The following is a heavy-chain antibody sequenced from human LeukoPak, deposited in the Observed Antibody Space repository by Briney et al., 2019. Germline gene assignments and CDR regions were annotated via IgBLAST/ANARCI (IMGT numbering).Heavy chain of an antibody. J-gene: IGHJ2*01. CDR2: IYTSGST. CDR3: ARDGYCSSTSCYVDWYFDL. D-gene: IGHD2-2*03. CDR1: GGSISSYY. V-gene: IGHV4-4*07. Sequence: SETLSLTCTVSGGSISSYYWSWIRQPAGKGLEWIGRIYTSGSTNYNPSLKSRVTMSVDTSTNQFSLKLSAVTAADTAVYYCARDGYCSSTSCYVDWYFDLWGRGTLVTVSS.